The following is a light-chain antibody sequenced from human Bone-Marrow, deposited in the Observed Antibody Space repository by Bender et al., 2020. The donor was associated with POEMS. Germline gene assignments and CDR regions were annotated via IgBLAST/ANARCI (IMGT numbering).Light chain of an antibody. CDR2: EDT. J-gene: IGLJ3*02. Sequence: QSALTQPASVSGSPGQSITILCTGISSGVGSYKFVSWYQQHPGQVPKLVIYEDTKRPSGVSSRFSGSKSGNTASLTISGLQTEDEADYYCSSYTSSHSWVFGGGTKVTVL. CDR1: SSGVGSYKF. V-gene: IGLV2-14*02. CDR3: SSYTSSHSWV.